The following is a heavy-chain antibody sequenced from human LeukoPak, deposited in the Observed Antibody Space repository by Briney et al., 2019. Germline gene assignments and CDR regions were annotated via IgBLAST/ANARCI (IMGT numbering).Heavy chain of an antibody. CDR1: GGSISSYY. D-gene: IGHD3-10*01. Sequence: KPSETLSLTCTVSGGSISSYYWSWIRQPPGKGLEWIGYIYYSGSTNYNPSLKGRVTISVDTSKNQFSLKLSSVTAADTAVYYCARGKQYYYASFDYWGQGTLVTVSS. V-gene: IGHV4-59*01. CDR3: ARGKQYYYASFDY. J-gene: IGHJ4*02. CDR2: IYYSGST.